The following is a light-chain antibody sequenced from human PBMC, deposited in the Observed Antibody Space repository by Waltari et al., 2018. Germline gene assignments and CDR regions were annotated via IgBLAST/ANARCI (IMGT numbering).Light chain of an antibody. Sequence: DIQMTQSPSSLSASVGDTVTITCRASQGISSYLNWFQQKLGKAPKLLIYVATTLESGVPSRVNSSGSGTEFTLTINSLQHKDFAVYYFLQHNSYPLTFGGGTRVEIK. CDR3: LQHNSYPLT. CDR2: VAT. V-gene: IGKV1-17*01. J-gene: IGKJ4*01. CDR1: QGISSY.